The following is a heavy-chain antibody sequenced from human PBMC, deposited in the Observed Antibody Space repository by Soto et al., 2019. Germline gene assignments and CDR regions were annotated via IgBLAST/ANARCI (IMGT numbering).Heavy chain of an antibody. CDR3: AKAGGWKDYCYYGMDV. CDR1: GFTFNNNA. D-gene: IGHD1-1*01. Sequence: PGGSLRLSCAASGFTFNNNAMSWVRQAPGNGLEWFSAISSSSGTTYHADIVKGRFTISRDNSKYTLYLQMNSLRAEDTAVYYCAKAGGWKDYCYYGMDVWGQGTTVTVSS. J-gene: IGHJ6*02. CDR2: ISSSSGTT. V-gene: IGHV3-23*01.